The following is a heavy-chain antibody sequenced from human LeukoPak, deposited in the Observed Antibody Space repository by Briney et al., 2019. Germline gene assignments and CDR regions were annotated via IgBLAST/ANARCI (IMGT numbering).Heavy chain of an antibody. D-gene: IGHD1-1*01. CDR3: ARGGGGAATGFH. CDR2: IIPNSGDT. CDR1: GYTFTDCY. J-gene: IGHJ4*02. Sequence: GASVKVSCKASGYTFTDCYIHWVRQAPGQGLEWMGWIIPNSGDTNYAQKFQGRVTITRDTSITTAYLELTRLISDVSAVYYCARGGGGAATGFHWGQGSLVTVSS. V-gene: IGHV1-2*02.